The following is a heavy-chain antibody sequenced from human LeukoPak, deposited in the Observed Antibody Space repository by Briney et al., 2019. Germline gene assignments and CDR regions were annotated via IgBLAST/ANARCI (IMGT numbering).Heavy chain of an antibody. D-gene: IGHD1-14*01. CDR3: TRYNNDHFDY. CDR1: GFTFGGYG. CDR2: IAYDGSRA. J-gene: IGHJ4*02. V-gene: IGHV3-33*01. Sequence: GGSLRLSCAGSGFTFGGYGMHWFRQTPGKGLEWVAVIAYDGSRAFYADSVKGRFAISRDNSKNTMSVQMDDLRAEDTAVYYCTRYNNDHFDYWGQGTLVTVSS.